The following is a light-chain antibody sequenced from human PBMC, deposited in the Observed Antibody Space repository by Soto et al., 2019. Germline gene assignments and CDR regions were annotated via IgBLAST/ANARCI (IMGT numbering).Light chain of an antibody. V-gene: IGKV3-15*01. J-gene: IGKJ4*01. Sequence: EIVMTKSPATLSVSPGERATLSCRASQSVSSNLAWYQQKPGQAPRLLIYGSSTRATGIPARFSGSGSGTEFTLTISSLQSEDFAVYYCQQYNKWPLTFGGGTKVEI. CDR1: QSVSSN. CDR3: QQYNKWPLT. CDR2: GSS.